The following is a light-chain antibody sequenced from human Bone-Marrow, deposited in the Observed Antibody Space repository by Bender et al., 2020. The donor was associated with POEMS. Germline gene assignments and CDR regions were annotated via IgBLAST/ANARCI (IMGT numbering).Light chain of an antibody. CDR2: VNP. CDR3: QSFDASLSGAV. V-gene: IGLV1-40*01. CDR1: DSNLGAGYA. Sequence: QSRLTQPPSVSGAPGQTVTVPCTGTDSNLGAGYAVHLYQQFPRELPKLLIYVNPNRPSGVPGRFSGSKSGTSASLTIAGLQADDEADYYCQSFDASLSGAVFGGGTKLTV. J-gene: IGLJ2*01.